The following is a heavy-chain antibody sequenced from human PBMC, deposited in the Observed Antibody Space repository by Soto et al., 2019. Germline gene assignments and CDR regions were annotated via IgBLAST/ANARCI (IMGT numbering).Heavy chain of an antibody. CDR1: GFTFSSYA. D-gene: IGHD1-26*01. J-gene: IGHJ6*02. CDR3: ARVGWELDYYYYYGMDV. Sequence: GGSLRLSCAASGFTFSSYAMHWVRQAPGKGLEWVAVISYDGSNKYYADSVKGRFTISRDNSKNTLYLQMNSLRAEDTAVYYCARVGWELDYYYYYGMDVWGQGTTVTVSS. CDR2: ISYDGSNK. V-gene: IGHV3-30-3*01.